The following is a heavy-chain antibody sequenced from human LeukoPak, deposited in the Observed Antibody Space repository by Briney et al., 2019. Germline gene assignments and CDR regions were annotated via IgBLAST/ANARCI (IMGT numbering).Heavy chain of an antibody. CDR3: ARVLVPRPHYCSSTSCYTGWFDP. V-gene: IGHV4-59*01. CDR1: GGSISSYY. CDR2: IYYSGST. Sequence: KPSETLSLTCTVSGGSISSYYWSWIRQPPGKGLKWIGYIYYSGSTNYNPSLKSRVTVSVDTSKNQFSLKLSSVTAADTAVYYCARVLVPRPHYCSSTSCYTGWFDPWGQGTLVTVSS. J-gene: IGHJ5*02. D-gene: IGHD2-2*02.